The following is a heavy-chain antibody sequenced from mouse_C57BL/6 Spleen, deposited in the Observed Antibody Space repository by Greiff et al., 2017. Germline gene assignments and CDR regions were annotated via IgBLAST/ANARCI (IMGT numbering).Heavy chain of an antibody. J-gene: IGHJ1*03. CDR2: IYPGSGST. V-gene: IGHV1-55*01. CDR1: GYTFTSYW. CDR3: ARGRNYGGFYWYFDV. D-gene: IGHD1-1*01. Sequence: QVQLQQPGAELVKPGASVKMSCKASGYTFTSYWITWVKQRPGQGLEWIGDIYPGSGSTNYNEKFKSKATLTVDTSSSTAYMQLSSLTSEDSAVYYCARGRNYGGFYWYFDVWGTGTTVTVSS.